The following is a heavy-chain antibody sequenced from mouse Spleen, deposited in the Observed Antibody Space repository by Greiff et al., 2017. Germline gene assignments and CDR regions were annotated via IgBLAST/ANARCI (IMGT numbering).Heavy chain of an antibody. CDR2: IYPGNSDT. Sequence: VQLQQPGAELVRPGASVKLSCKTSGYTFTSYWMHWVKQRPGQGLEWIGAIYPGNSDTSYNQKFKGKAKLTAVTSASTAYMQLSSLTTEDSAVYYCTRCMMTTFDYWGQGTTLTVSA. D-gene: IGHD2-4*01. CDR3: TRCMMTTFDY. V-gene: IGHV1-5*01. CDR1: GYTFTSYW. J-gene: IGHJ2*01.